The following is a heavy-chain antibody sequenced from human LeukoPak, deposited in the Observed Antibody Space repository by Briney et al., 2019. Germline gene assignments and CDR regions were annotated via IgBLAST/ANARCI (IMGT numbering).Heavy chain of an antibody. CDR2: IYYSGST. CDR1: GGSISTYY. J-gene: IGHJ5*02. V-gene: IGHV4-59*01. Sequence: SETLSLTCTVSGGSISTYYWSWIRQPPGKGLEWIGYIYYSGSTDYNPSLESRVTISLDTSKNQFSLKLSSVTAADTAVYYCAGVGAESGSYLNWFDPWGQGTLVTVSA. D-gene: IGHD1-26*01. CDR3: AGVGAESGSYLNWFDP.